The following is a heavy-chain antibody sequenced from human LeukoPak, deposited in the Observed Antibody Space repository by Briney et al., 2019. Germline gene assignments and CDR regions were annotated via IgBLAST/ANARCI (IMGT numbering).Heavy chain of an antibody. CDR1: GYTFTSYD. CDR3: ARRIRLWSHHPYYYYYMDV. CDR2: MNPNSGNT. J-gene: IGHJ6*03. V-gene: IGHV1-8*01. Sequence: ASVKVSCKASGYTFTSYDINWVRQATGQGLEWMGWMNPNSGNTGYAQKFQGRVTMTRNTSISTAYMELSSLRSEDTAVYYCARRIRLWSHHPYYYYYMDVWGKGTTVTVSS. D-gene: IGHD5-18*01.